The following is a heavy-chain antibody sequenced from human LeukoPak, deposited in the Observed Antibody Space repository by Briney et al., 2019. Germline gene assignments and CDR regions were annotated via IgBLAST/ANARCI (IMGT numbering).Heavy chain of an antibody. CDR2: ISSSGITI. Sequence: GGSLRLSCAASGLTFSTYSMNWVRQAPGKGLEWVSYISSSGITIYYADSVRGRFTISRDNAKNSLYLQMNSLRAEDTAVYYCARDRYGSGSYYNVDYWGQGTLVTVSS. V-gene: IGHV3-48*01. CDR3: ARDRYGSGSYYNVDY. J-gene: IGHJ4*02. D-gene: IGHD3-10*01. CDR1: GLTFSTYS.